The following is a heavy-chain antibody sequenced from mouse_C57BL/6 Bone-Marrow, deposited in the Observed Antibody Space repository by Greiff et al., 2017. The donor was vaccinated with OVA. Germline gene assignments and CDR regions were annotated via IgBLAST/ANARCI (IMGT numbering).Heavy chain of an antibody. V-gene: IGHV2-9-1*01. CDR3: ARNRDGNYWFAY. D-gene: IGHD2-1*01. Sequence: VTLVESGPGLVAPSQSLSITCTVSGFSLTSYAISWVRQPPGKGLEWLGVIWTGGGTNYNSAIKSRLSISKDNSKSQVFLKMNSLQTDDTARYYCARNRDGNYWFAYWGQGTLVTVSA. CDR2: IWTGGGT. J-gene: IGHJ3*01. CDR1: GFSLTSYA.